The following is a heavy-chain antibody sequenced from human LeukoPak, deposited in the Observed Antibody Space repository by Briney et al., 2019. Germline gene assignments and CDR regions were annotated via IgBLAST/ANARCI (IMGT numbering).Heavy chain of an antibody. CDR2: IYYSGTT. Sequence: SGTLSLTCTVSGDSISSSFWSWIRQPPGKGLEWIGYIYYSGTTNYNPSLKSRATISLDTSKNQFSLELSSVTAADTAVYYCARKYSGYGGWIDYWGQGTLVTVSS. CDR1: GDSISSSF. D-gene: IGHD5-12*01. V-gene: IGHV4-59*01. CDR3: ARKYSGYGGWIDY. J-gene: IGHJ4*02.